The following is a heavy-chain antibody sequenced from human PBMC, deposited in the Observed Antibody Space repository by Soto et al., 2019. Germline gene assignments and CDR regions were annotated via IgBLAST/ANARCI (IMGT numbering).Heavy chain of an antibody. D-gene: IGHD6-13*01. CDR2: IIPIFGTP. CDR3: ARGGDMEAAVDNSEYYYGMDF. V-gene: IGHV1-69*13. CDR1: GGTLSNYA. J-gene: IGHJ6*02. Sequence: SVKVSCKASGGTLSNYAFSWVRQAPGQGPEWMGGIIPIFGTPNYAQKFQARLTITADESTSTAYMELSSLRSEDTAVYYCARGGDMEAAVDNSEYYYGMDFWGQGTTVTGSS.